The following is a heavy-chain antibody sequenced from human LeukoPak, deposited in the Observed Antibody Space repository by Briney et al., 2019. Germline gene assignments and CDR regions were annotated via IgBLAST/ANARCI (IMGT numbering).Heavy chain of an antibody. J-gene: IGHJ4*02. CDR1: GFTVRTNY. Sequence: QTGGSLRLSCAASGFTVRTNYMSWVRQTPGKELEWVSVIYSGGGTYYADSVKGRFTISRDNSKNTLYLQMNSLRAEDTAVYYCARPTFPLGYFDYWGQGTLVTVSS. CDR3: ARPTFPLGYFDY. D-gene: IGHD2/OR15-2a*01. CDR2: IYSGGGT. V-gene: IGHV3-53*01.